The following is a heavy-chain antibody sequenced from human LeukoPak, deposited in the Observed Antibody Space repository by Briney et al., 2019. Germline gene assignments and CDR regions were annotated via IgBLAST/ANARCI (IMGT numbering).Heavy chain of an antibody. V-gene: IGHV1-18*01. D-gene: IGHD3-22*01. Sequence: GASVKVSCKASGYTFTSYGISWVRQAPGQGLEWMGWISAYNGNTNYAQKLQGRVTMTTDTSTSTAYMELRSLRSDDTAVYYCARDQYYYDSSGYFLGAYYYYGMDVWGQGTTVTVSS. J-gene: IGHJ6*02. CDR2: ISAYNGNT. CDR3: ARDQYYYDSSGYFLGAYYYYGMDV. CDR1: GYTFTSYG.